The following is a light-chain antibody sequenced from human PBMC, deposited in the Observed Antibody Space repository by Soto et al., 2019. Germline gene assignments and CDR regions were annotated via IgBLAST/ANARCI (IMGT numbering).Light chain of an antibody. CDR2: DVS. V-gene: IGLV2-11*01. CDR1: SSDVGGNIF. Sequence: QSALTQPRSVSGSPGQSLTISCTGISSDVGGNIFVSWYQQHPGKAPKLMIYDVSKRPSGVPDRFSGSKSGNTASLTISGLQAEDEADYYCCSYADSYTPLFGGGTKLTVL. CDR3: CSYADSYTPL. J-gene: IGLJ2*01.